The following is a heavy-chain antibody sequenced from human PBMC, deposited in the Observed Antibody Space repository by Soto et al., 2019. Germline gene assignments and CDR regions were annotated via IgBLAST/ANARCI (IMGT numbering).Heavy chain of an antibody. V-gene: IGHV3-33*01. CDR2: IWYDGSNK. D-gene: IGHD2-21*01. CDR3: ARDVNEMWSHYGMDL. J-gene: IGHJ6*02. Sequence: ESGGGVVQPGRSLRLSCAASGFTFNSYGMHWVRQAPGKGLEWVAVIWYDGSNKYYADSVRGRFIISRDNPKKTLYLEMNSLRVEDTAVYYCARDVNEMWSHYGMDLWGQGTTVTVSS. CDR1: GFTFNSYG.